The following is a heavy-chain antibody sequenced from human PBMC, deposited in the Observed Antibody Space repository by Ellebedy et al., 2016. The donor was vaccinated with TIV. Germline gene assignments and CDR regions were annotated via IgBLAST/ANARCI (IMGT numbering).Heavy chain of an antibody. Sequence: ASVKVSCKASGYTFTGYYMHWVRQAPGQGLEWMGWINPNSGGTNYAQKFQGRVTITADKSTSTAYMELSSLRSEDTAVYYCAGSPEQPYSSGWYWGWWFDPWGQGTLVTVSS. CDR2: INPNSGGT. D-gene: IGHD6-19*01. V-gene: IGHV1-2*02. CDR1: GYTFTGYY. J-gene: IGHJ5*02. CDR3: AGSPEQPYSSGWYWGWWFDP.